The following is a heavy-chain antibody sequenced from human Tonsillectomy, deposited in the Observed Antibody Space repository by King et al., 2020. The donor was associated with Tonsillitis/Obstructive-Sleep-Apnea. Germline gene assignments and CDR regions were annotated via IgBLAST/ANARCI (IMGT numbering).Heavy chain of an antibody. Sequence: VQLVESGGGLVQPGGSLRLSCSASGFTFSTYAMHWVRQAPGKGLEYVSAINSDGGSAYYADSVKGRFTISRDNSKNTLYLQMSSLRAEDTAVYYCIKDRGCRYSAYDSAFDIWGQGTMVTASS. CDR1: GFTFSTYA. D-gene: IGHD5-12*01. V-gene: IGHV3-64D*06. CDR2: INSDGGSA. J-gene: IGHJ3*02. CDR3: IKDRGCRYSAYDSAFDI.